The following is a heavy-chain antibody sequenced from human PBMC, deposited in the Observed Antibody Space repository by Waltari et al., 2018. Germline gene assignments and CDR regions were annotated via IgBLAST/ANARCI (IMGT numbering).Heavy chain of an antibody. V-gene: IGHV3-74*01. D-gene: IGHD6-19*01. J-gene: IGHJ2*01. CDR2: ISGSGSNA. CDR3: XXXXSSSGGPDWYFDL. CDR1: GFTFSNYW. Sequence: EEQLVESGGGLVQPGGSLRLSCAASGFTFSNYWIHWVRQAPGKGLVWVSRISGSGSNANYADSVRDRFTISRDNAKNTLYLQMNSLTAEDTAVYXXXXXXSSSGGPDWYFDLWGRGTLLTVSS.